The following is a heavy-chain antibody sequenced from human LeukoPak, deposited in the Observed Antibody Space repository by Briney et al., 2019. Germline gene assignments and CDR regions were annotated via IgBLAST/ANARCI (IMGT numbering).Heavy chain of an antibody. D-gene: IGHD2-15*01. CDR3: ARRRRMRNRVWWLPSIGGSLDV. J-gene: IGHJ6*04. CDR2: IYYSGST. CDR1: GGSISSYY. Sequence: SETLSLTCTVSGGSISSYYWSWIRQPPGKGLEWIGYIYYSGSTNYNPSLKSRVTISVDTSKNQFSLKLSSVTAADTAVYYCARRRRMRNRVWWLPSIGGSLDVWGKGTTVTISS. V-gene: IGHV4-59*12.